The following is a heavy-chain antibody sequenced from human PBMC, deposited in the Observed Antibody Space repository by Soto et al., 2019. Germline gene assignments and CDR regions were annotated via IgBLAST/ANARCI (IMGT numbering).Heavy chain of an antibody. V-gene: IGHV3-53*02. D-gene: IGHD6-13*01. CDR3: ARCSGWYGQCYFDC. Sequence: DVQLVETGGGLIQPGGPLRPSCAASGFIVSSSYMSWVRQAPGKGLEWVSVLYSDGRTYYADSVKGRFTISRDNSKNTLYLQMNSLSAEDTAVYYCARCSGWYGQCYFDCWGQGTLVTVSS. J-gene: IGHJ4*02. CDR1: GFIVSSSY. CDR2: LYSDGRT.